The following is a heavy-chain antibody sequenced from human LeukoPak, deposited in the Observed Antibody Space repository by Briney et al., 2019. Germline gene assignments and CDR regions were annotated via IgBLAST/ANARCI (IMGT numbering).Heavy chain of an antibody. D-gene: IGHD1-26*01. J-gene: IGHJ6*03. CDR3: ARDVGKNIRTMDV. CDR1: GSSFRSGHY. Sequence: PSETLSLTCSVFGSSFRSGHYWGWIRQSSGEGLEWIGNVHETGYANYNPSLRSRVTISVDTSKNQFSLKLSSVTAADTAVYYCARDVGKNIRTMDVWGKGTTVTVSS. V-gene: IGHV4-38-2*02. CDR2: VHETGYA.